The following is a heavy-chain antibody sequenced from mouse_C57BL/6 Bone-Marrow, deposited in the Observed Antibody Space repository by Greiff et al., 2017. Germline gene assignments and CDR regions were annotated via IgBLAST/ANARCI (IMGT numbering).Heavy chain of an antibody. CDR1: GFTLSDYG. CDR2: ISSGSSTI. V-gene: IGHV5-17*01. Sequence: EVQLVESGGGLVKPGGSLKLSCAASGFTLSDYGMHWVRQAPEKGLEWVAYISSGSSTIYYADTVKGRFTISRDNAKNTLFLQMTSLRSEDTAMYYGARPIAYWGQGTLVTVSA. CDR3: ARPIAY. J-gene: IGHJ3*01.